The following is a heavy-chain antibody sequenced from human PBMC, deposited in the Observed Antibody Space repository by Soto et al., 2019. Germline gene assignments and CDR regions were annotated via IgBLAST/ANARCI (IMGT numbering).Heavy chain of an antibody. D-gene: IGHD3-3*01. CDR2: IWYDGSNK. Sequence: GGSLRLSCAASGFTFSSYGMHWVRQAPGKGLEWVAVIWYDGSNKYYADSVKGRFTISRDNSKNTRYLQMNSLRAEDTAVYYCARSKAGVEIFGVVIYYYYMDVWGKGTTVTVSS. V-gene: IGHV3-33*01. CDR3: ARSKAGVEIFGVVIYYYYMDV. J-gene: IGHJ6*03. CDR1: GFTFSSYG.